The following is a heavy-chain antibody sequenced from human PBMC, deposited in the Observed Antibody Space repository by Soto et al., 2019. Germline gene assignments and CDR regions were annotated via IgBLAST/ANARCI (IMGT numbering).Heavy chain of an antibody. CDR2: IYYSGST. CDR1: GGSISSYY. D-gene: IGHD6-13*01. V-gene: IGHV4-59*08. J-gene: IGHJ3*02. CDR3: ARRYSSAFDI. Sequence: QVQLQESGPGLVKPPETLSLTCTVSGGSISSYYWSWIRQPPGKGLEWIGYIYYSGSTNYNPSLKSRVTISVDTSKNQFSLKLSSVTAADTAVYYCARRYSSAFDIWGQGTMVTVSS.